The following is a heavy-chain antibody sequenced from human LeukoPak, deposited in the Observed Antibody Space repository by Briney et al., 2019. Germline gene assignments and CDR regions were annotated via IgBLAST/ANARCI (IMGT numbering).Heavy chain of an antibody. CDR3: ARDGEFLEWLLSSAYYFDY. D-gene: IGHD3-3*01. Sequence: SETLSLTCTVSGGSISSYYWTWIRQPAGKGLEWIGRIYASGSTNYNPSLKSRVTMSVDTSKNQFSLKLSSVTAADTAVYYCARDGEFLEWLLSSAYYFDYWGQGTLVTVSS. V-gene: IGHV4-4*07. CDR1: GGSISSYY. CDR2: IYASGST. J-gene: IGHJ4*02.